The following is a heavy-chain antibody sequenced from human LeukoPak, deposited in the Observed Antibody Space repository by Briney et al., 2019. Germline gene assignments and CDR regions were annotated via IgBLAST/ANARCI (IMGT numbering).Heavy chain of an antibody. D-gene: IGHD4/OR15-4a*01. Sequence: GGSLKLSCAASGFTFSGSAMHWVRQASGKGLEWVGRIRSKANSYATAYAASVKGRFTISRDDSKNTAYLQMNSLKTEDTAVYYCTRLGAKWYFDYWGQGTLVTVSS. V-gene: IGHV3-73*01. J-gene: IGHJ4*02. CDR3: TRLGAKWYFDY. CDR1: GFTFSGSA. CDR2: IRSKANSYAT.